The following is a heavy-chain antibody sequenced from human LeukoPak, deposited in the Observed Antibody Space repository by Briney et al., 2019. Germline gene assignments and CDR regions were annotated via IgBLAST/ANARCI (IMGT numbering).Heavy chain of an antibody. CDR1: GDSASGYY. V-gene: IGHV4-4*09. D-gene: IGHD3-22*01. Sequence: PSDTLSLTCTVSGDSASGYYGSWIRQPPGKGLEWIGYFYTSANTNYNPSLKSRVTMSVDTSKNQFSLKLTSVTAADTAVYYCARGLRDEERHYGYYYMDVWGKGTTVTVSS. CDR3: ARGLRDEERHYGYYYMDV. CDR2: FYTSANT. J-gene: IGHJ6*03.